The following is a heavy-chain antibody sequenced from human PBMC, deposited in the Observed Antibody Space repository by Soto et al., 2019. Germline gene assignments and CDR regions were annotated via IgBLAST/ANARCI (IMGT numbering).Heavy chain of an antibody. V-gene: IGHV1-69*02. CDR2: IIPILGIA. CDR3: ARPDCTNGVRYDLQYFQH. J-gene: IGHJ1*01. Sequence: QVQLVQSGAEVKKPGSSVKVSCKASGGTFSSYTISWVRQAPGQGLEWMGRIIPILGIANYAQKFQGRVTITADKSTSTAYMELSSLRSEDTAVYYCARPDCTNGVRYDLQYFQHWGQGTLVTVSS. D-gene: IGHD2-8*01. CDR1: GGTFSSYT.